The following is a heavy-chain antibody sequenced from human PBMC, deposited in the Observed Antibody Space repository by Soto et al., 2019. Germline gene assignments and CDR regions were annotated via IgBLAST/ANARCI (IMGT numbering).Heavy chain of an antibody. Sequence: GGALRLSCSASPFTSSIHAMSWVRQAPGKGLEWVSAISGSGGSTYYAGSVKGRFTISRDNSKKTLYLQMNSLRAEDTAVYYCAKVAGTTVTIGAGYDYWGQGTMVTVSS. CDR3: AKVAGTTVTIGAGYDY. J-gene: IGHJ4*02. CDR1: PFTSSIHA. CDR2: ISGSGGST. V-gene: IGHV3-23*01. D-gene: IGHD4-17*01.